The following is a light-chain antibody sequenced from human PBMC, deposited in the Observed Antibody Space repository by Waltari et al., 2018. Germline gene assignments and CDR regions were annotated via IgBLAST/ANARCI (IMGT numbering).Light chain of an antibody. V-gene: IGLV2-14*03. J-gene: IGLJ2*01. CDR1: SSDVGGYNY. Sequence: QSALTQPASVSGSPGQSITISCTGTSSDVGGYNYVSWYQHHPGKAPKLMIYDVSNRPSGVFNRFSGSKSGNTASLTISGLPAEDEADYYCSSYTSSSTLVVFGGGTKLTVL. CDR2: DVS. CDR3: SSYTSSSTLVV.